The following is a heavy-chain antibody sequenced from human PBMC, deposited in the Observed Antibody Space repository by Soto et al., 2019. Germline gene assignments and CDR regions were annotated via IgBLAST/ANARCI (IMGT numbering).Heavy chain of an antibody. V-gene: IGHV1-69*02. J-gene: IGHJ4*02. CDR1: GGTFSSYT. D-gene: IGHD2-2*02. Sequence: QVQLVQSGAEVKKHGSSVKVSCKASGGTFSSYTISWVRQAPGQGLEWMGRISPILGIANYAQKFQGRVTITVDKSTSTAYMELSSLRFEDTAVYYCAMEYCSSTSCYRDYWGQGTLVTVSS. CDR2: ISPILGIA. CDR3: AMEYCSSTSCYRDY.